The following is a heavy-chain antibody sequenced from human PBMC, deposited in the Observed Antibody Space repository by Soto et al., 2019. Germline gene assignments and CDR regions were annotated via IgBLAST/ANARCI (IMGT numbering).Heavy chain of an antibody. CDR2: ISSSSSYI. Sequence: EVQLVESGGGLVKPGGSLRLSCAASGFTFSSYSMNWVRQAPGKGLEWVSSISSSSSYIYYADSVKGRFTISRDNAKNSLYLQMNNLRAEDTAVYYCARDRTSSGYSSSSNAFDIWGQGTMVTVSS. J-gene: IGHJ3*02. D-gene: IGHD6-6*01. CDR1: GFTFSSYS. V-gene: IGHV3-21*01. CDR3: ARDRTSSGYSSSSNAFDI.